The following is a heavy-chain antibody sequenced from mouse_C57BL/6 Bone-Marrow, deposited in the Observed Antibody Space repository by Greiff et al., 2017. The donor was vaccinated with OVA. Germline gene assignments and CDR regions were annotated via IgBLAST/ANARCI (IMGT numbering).Heavy chain of an antibody. Sequence: EVKLMESGAELVRPGASVKLSCTASGFNIKDDYMHWVKQRPEQGLEWIGWIDPENGDTEYASKFQGKATITADTSSNTAYLQLSSLTSEDTAVYYCTTFSYWGQGTLVTVSA. J-gene: IGHJ3*01. CDR2: IDPENGDT. CDR3: TTFSY. CDR1: GFNIKDDY. V-gene: IGHV14-4*01.